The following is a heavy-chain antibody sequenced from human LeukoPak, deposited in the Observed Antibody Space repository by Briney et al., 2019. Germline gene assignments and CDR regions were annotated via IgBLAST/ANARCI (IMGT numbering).Heavy chain of an antibody. D-gene: IGHD1/OR15-1a*01. CDR3: ARADWNITSGIDY. CDR1: GFSISRSYY. Sequence: SETLSLTCGVSGFSISRSYYWAWIRQPPGKGLEWIGTIYHIGSTYYSPSLGSRVTMSVDTSKNEFSLNLKSVTAADTAVYYCARADWNITSGIDYWGQGALVTVSS. V-gene: IGHV4-38-2*01. J-gene: IGHJ4*02. CDR2: IYHIGST.